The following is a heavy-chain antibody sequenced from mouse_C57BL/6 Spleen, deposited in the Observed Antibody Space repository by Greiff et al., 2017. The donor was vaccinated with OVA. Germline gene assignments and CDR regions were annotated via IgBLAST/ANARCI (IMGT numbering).Heavy chain of an antibody. CDR3: ATWECFDY. D-gene: IGHD4-1*01. CDR2: IDPENGDT. Sequence: DVKLVESGAELVRPGASVKLSCTASGFNIKDDYMHWVKQRPEQGLEWIGWIDPENGDTEYASKFQGKATITADTSSNTAYLQLSSLTSEDTAVYYCATWECFDYWGQGTTLTVSS. J-gene: IGHJ2*01. V-gene: IGHV14-4*01. CDR1: GFNIKDDY.